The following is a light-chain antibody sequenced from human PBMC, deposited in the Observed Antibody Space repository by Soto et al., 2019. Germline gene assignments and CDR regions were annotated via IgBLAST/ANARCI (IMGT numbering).Light chain of an antibody. CDR2: GAS. CDR3: QQDGSSRWT. V-gene: IGKV3-20*01. J-gene: IGKJ1*01. CDR1: QSVSSSY. Sequence: EIVLTQSPGTLSLSPGERATLSCRASQSVSSSYLAWYQQNRGQAPRLLIYGASSRAPGIPDRFGGSGSGTDFTLTISRLEADDVAVYYCQQDGSSRWTFGQGTKVEIK.